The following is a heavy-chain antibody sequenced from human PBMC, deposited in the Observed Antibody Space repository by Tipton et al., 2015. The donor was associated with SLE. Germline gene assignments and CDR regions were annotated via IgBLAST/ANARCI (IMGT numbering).Heavy chain of an antibody. D-gene: IGHD2-8*02. CDR1: DGSFSGYY. CDR2: INHAGTT. CDR3: ARDVGGYNTGWFPYYFDY. J-gene: IGHJ4*02. Sequence: TLSLTCAVYDGSFSGYYWSWIRQSPGKGLEWIGEINHAGTTNYNPSLKSRVTISMDKYRNQFSLELTSVTAADTAVYYCARDVGGYNTGWFPYYFDYWGQGTLVTVSS. V-gene: IGHV4-34*01.